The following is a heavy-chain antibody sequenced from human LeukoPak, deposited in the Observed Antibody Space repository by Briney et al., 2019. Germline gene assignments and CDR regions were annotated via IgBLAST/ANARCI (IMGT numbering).Heavy chain of an antibody. CDR1: GGTFSSYA. Sequence: SVKVSCKASGGTFSSYAISWVRQAPGQGLEWMGRIIPILGIANYAQKFQGRVTITADKSTSTAYMELSSLRSEDTAVYYCARDRTPIAVAGRGGKGAFDIWGQGTMVTVSS. CDR3: ARDRTPIAVAGRGGKGAFDI. CDR2: IIPILGIA. V-gene: IGHV1-69*04. J-gene: IGHJ3*02. D-gene: IGHD6-19*01.